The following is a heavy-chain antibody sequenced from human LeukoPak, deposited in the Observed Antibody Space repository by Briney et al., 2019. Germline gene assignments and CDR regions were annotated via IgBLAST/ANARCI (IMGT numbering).Heavy chain of an antibody. Sequence: GGSLRLSCAPSGFTFSSYGMHWVRQAPGKGLEWVAFIRYDGSNKYYADSVKGRFTISRDNSKNTVYLQMTSLRAEDTAVYYCAKDSAAPISITMVRGRWYFDYWGQGTLVTVSS. CDR1: GFTFSSYG. D-gene: IGHD3-10*01. CDR2: IRYDGSNK. CDR3: AKDSAAPISITMVRGRWYFDY. J-gene: IGHJ4*02. V-gene: IGHV3-30*02.